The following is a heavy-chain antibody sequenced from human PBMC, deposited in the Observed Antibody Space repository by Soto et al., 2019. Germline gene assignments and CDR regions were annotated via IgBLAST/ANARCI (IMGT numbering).Heavy chain of an antibody. V-gene: IGHV3-15*01. Sequence: EVQLVESGGGLVKPGGSLRLSCAASGFTFKDAWMSWVRQAPGKGLEWVGHIKSTDTGGTTDYAAPVKGRFSISKDDSEVTLYLQRNSLKTEDTVMYFCTWHRDTCGQGTAVIVSS. CDR1: GFTFKDAW. J-gene: IGHJ6*02. CDR3: TWHRDT. CDR2: IKSTDTGGTT.